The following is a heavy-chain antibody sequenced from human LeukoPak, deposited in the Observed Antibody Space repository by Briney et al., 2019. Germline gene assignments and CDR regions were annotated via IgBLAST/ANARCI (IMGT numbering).Heavy chain of an antibody. V-gene: IGHV4-34*01. CDR1: GGSFSGYY. CDR2: INHSGST. Sequence: SETLSLTCAVYGGSFSGYYWSWIRQPPGKGLEWIGEINHSGSTNYNPSLKSRVTISVDTSKNQFSLKPSSVTAADTAVYYCARGLRLPYYYDSSGYYSGCWFDPWGQGTLVTVSS. J-gene: IGHJ5*02. D-gene: IGHD3-22*01. CDR3: ARGLRLPYYYDSSGYYSGCWFDP.